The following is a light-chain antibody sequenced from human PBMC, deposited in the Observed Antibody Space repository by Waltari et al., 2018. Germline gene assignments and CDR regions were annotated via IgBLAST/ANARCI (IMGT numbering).Light chain of an antibody. V-gene: IGLV3-25*03. CDR1: ELTDKY. CDR2: RNI. CDR3: QSADDSGNHVL. J-gene: IGLJ2*01. Sequence: SPGLTQPPSVSVSPGQTAIITCSGSELTDKYIYWFQQKSGQAPVGVICRNIGRPSGIPERFSASDSGTTGTLVISGVEAEDEADYYCQSADDSGNHVLFGGGTRLTVL.